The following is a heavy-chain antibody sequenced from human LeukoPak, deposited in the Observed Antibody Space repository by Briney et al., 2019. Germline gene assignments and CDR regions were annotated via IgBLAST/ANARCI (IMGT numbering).Heavy chain of an antibody. D-gene: IGHD6-13*01. Sequence: GGSLRLSCAASGFIFSNYAISWVRQAPGKGLEWVSAIRGSDGSTFYADSVKGRFTIARDNSKNTLYLQMNNLRAEDTAVYYCARFSLTSSWSPFDYWGQGTLVTVSS. V-gene: IGHV3-23*01. CDR3: ARFSLTSSWSPFDY. CDR2: IRGSDGST. CDR1: GFIFSNYA. J-gene: IGHJ4*02.